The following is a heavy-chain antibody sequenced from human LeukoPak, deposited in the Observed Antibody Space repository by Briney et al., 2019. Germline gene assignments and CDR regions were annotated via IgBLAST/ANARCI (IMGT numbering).Heavy chain of an antibody. Sequence: SVKVSCKASGGTFSSYAISWVRQAPGQGLEWMGGIIPIFGTANYAQKFQGRVTITTDESTSTAYMELSSLRSEDTAVYYCARRWDFWSGYSWFDPWGQGTLVTVSS. CDR2: IIPIFGTA. CDR1: GGTFSSYA. V-gene: IGHV1-69*05. CDR3: ARRWDFWSGYSWFDP. J-gene: IGHJ5*02. D-gene: IGHD3-3*01.